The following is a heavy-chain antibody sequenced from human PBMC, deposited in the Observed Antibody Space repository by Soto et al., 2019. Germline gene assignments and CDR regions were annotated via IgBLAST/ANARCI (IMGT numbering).Heavy chain of an antibody. Sequence: EVQLLESGGGLVQPGGSLRLSCAAPGFTFSNYAMNWVRQAPGKALEWSSVISGSGGSTYYAPAVKGRFTISRDNSKNSLYLQMNSLRGEDSAVYYCASRSSGWNFACWGQGTLVTVSS. J-gene: IGHJ4*02. V-gene: IGHV3-23*01. D-gene: IGHD6-19*01. CDR1: GFTFSNYA. CDR2: ISGSGGST. CDR3: ASRSSGWNFAC.